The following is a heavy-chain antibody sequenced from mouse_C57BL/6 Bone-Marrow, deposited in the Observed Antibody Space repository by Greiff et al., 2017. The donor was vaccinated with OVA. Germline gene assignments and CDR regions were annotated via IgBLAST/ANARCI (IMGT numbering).Heavy chain of an antibody. V-gene: IGHV1-26*01. D-gene: IGHD1-1*01. CDR1: GYTFTDYY. Sequence: VQLQQSGPELVKPGASVKISCKASGYTFTDYYMNWVKQSHGKSLEWIGDINPNNGGTSYNQKFKGKATLTVDTSSSTAYMELRSLTSEDSAVYYCARGEDPITTDPLYAMDYWGQGTSVTVSS. CDR2: INPNNGGT. J-gene: IGHJ4*01. CDR3: ARGEDPITTDPLYAMDY.